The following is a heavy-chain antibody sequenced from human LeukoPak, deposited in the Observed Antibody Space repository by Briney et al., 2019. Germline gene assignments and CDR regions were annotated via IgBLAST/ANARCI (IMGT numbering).Heavy chain of an antibody. J-gene: IGHJ4*02. CDR3: AKEEYYDSGGNFHY. D-gene: IGHD3-22*01. CDR2: ISNDGSKR. Sequence: PGGPLRLSCAASGFTFSSYGMPWAGKAPAKGLEWMAVISNDGSKRYYADSVRGRSFISRDNSKNTLSLQMMSLRAEDTAVYYCAKEEYYDSGGNFHYWGQGTLVTVRS. V-gene: IGHV3-30*18. CDR1: GFTFSSYG.